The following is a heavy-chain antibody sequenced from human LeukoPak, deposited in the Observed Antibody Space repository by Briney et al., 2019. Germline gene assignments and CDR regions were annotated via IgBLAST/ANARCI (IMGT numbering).Heavy chain of an antibody. Sequence: SETLSLTCTVSGGSIGSSIYYWGWIRQPPGQGLEWIESINYSGDTYYNPSLKSRVTISVDSSRNQFSLNLSSVTAADTAVYYCARLQAVTGNFDYWGQGALVTVSS. V-gene: IGHV4-39*07. CDR3: ARLQAVTGNFDY. D-gene: IGHD1-20*01. J-gene: IGHJ4*02. CDR1: GGSIGSSIYY. CDR2: INYSGDT.